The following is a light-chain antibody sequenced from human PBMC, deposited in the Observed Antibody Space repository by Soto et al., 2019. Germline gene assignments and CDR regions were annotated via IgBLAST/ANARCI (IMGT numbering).Light chain of an antibody. V-gene: IGLV2-14*01. J-gene: IGLJ1*01. CDR3: SSFTTTSTNV. CDR1: SSDIGAYDY. Sequence: LTQPASLSGSPGQSITISCTGTSSDIGAYDYVSWFQQHPGKAPKLMISEVNNRPSGVSNRFSGSKSGNTAYLTISGLQVEDEAEYFCSSFTTTSTNVFGTGTKVTVL. CDR2: EVN.